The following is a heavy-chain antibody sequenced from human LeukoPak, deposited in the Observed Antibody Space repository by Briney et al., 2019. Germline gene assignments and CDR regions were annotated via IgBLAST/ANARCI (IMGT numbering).Heavy chain of an antibody. CDR2: ISYDGSNK. CDR3: ASEGDY. Sequence: GGSLRLSCAASGFTFSTYAMHWVRQAPGKGLEWVAVISYDGSNKSYADSVRGRFTISRDNSKNTLYPQMNSLRAEDTAVYYCASEGDYWGQGTLVTVSS. J-gene: IGHJ4*02. CDR1: GFTFSTYA. V-gene: IGHV3-30*04.